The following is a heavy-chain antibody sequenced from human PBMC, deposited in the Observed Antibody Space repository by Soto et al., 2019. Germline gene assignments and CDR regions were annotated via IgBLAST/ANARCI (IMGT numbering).Heavy chain of an antibody. D-gene: IGHD3-10*01. CDR3: ARARYYYGSGSYYNPVRPRGMDV. CDR2: IYYSGST. CDR1: GGSVSSGSYY. J-gene: IGHJ6*04. V-gene: IGHV4-61*01. Sequence: PSETLSLTCTVSGGSVSSGSYYWSWIRQPPGKGLEWIGYIYYSGSTNYNPSLKSRVTISVDTSKNQFSLKLSSVTAADTAVYYCARARYYYGSGSYYNPVRPRGMDVCGEGTTVTVSS.